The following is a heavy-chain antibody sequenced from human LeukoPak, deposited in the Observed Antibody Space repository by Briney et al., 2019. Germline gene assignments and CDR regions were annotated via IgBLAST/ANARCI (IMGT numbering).Heavy chain of an antibody. CDR3: ARGLAAGQYNWFDP. J-gene: IGHJ5*02. Sequence: SETLSLTCAVYGGPFSGYYWSWIRQPPGKGLEWIGEINHSGSTNYNPSLKSRVTISVDTSKNQFSLKLSSVTAADTAVYYRARGLAAGQYNWFDPWGQGTLVTVSS. CDR1: GGPFSGYY. CDR2: INHSGST. V-gene: IGHV4-34*01. D-gene: IGHD6-13*01.